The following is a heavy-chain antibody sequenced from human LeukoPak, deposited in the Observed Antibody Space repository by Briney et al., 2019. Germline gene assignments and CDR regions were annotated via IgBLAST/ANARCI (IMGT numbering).Heavy chain of an antibody. CDR3: ARQFGSVARTGDYLDS. Sequence: KPSETLSLTCTVSGGSISTYFWSWIRQPPGKGLEWIGYIYYSGSTNYNPSLKSRVTMSVDTSKNQFSLKLSSVTAADTAVYYCARQFGSVARTGDYLDSCGQGTLVTVSS. D-gene: IGHD6-19*01. CDR1: GGSISTYF. J-gene: IGHJ4*02. V-gene: IGHV4-59*08. CDR2: IYYSGST.